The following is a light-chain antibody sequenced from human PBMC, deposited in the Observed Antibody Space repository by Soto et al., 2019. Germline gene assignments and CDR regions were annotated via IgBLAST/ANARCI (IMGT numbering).Light chain of an antibody. V-gene: IGKV1-5*01. J-gene: IGKJ4*01. Sequence: DIQMTQSPSSLSASVGDRVTITCRASQSISSWLAWYQQKPGKAPKLPIFDAFSLESGVPSRFSGSRSGTEFTLTISSLQPDDYATYYCQQYNSYSPLTFGGGTKVDI. CDR2: DAF. CDR1: QSISSW. CDR3: QQYNSYSPLT.